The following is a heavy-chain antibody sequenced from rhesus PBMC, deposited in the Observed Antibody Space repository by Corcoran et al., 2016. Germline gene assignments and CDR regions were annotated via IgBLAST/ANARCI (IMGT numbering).Heavy chain of an antibody. V-gene: IGHV4-76*01. CDR3: ARDGGSWKGYFDY. CDR2: IYGSSGST. Sequence: QVQLQESGPGVVKPSETLSLTCAVSGYSISSGYDWSWIRQPPGKGLEWIGYIYGSSGSTNYKPSLKNRVTISKDTSKSQFSLKLSSVTAADTAVYYCARDGGSWKGYFDYWGQGVLVTVSS. J-gene: IGHJ4*01. CDR1: GYSISSGYD. D-gene: IGHD6-25*01.